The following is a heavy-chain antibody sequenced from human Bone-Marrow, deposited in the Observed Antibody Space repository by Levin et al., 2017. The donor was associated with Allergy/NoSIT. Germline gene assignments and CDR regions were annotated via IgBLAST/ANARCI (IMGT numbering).Heavy chain of an antibody. Sequence: PGGSLRLSCKASGYIFINYWIVWVRQMPGKGLEWMGIIYPGDSDTRYNPSFQGQVTISADKSISTAYVHWNNLKASDTAMYYWARLALWFGELKGYFDPWGQGTQVTVSS. V-gene: IGHV5-51*01. D-gene: IGHD3-10*01. J-gene: IGHJ5*02. CDR3: ARLALWFGELKGYFDP. CDR1: GYIFINYW. CDR2: IYPGDSDT.